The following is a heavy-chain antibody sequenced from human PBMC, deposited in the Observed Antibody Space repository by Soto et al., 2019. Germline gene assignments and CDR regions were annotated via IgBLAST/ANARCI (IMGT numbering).Heavy chain of an antibody. Sequence: LRLSCLASGFSFNSFNMNWIRRAPGRGLEWVASISVSGDNIYYGDSMQGRFTISRDNSKRSVFLDLNSLRVEDTAVYYCARDLGLLKSMFEYWGQGTLVTV. J-gene: IGHJ4*02. V-gene: IGHV3-21*01. CDR3: ARDLGLLKSMFEY. CDR1: GFSFNSFN. CDR2: ISVSGDNI. D-gene: IGHD2-8*01.